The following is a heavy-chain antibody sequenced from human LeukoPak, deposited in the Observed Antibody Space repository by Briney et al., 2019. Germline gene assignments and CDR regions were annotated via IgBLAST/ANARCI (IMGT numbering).Heavy chain of an antibody. J-gene: IGHJ4*02. CDR2: ISSSSTYI. V-gene: IGHV3-21*01. CDR3: ARAYCSNTKCSYYFDS. D-gene: IGHD2-2*01. CDR1: GFTFDSYG. Sequence: GGSLRLSCASSGFTFDSYGMNWVRQAPGKGREWILSISSSSTYIYYADSLKSRFTISRDNAKNSMYLQMNSLRAEDTAVYYCARAYCSNTKCSYYFDSWGQGTLVTVSS.